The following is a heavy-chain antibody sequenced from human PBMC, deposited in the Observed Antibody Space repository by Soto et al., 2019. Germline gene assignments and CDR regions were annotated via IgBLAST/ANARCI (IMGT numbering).Heavy chain of an antibody. CDR1: GFTFSDYY. V-gene: IGHV3-11*04. CDR2: ISSSGSTI. Sequence: GGSLRLSCAASGFTFSDYYMSWIRQAPGKGLEWVSYISSSGSTIYYADSVKGRFTISRDNAKNSLYLQMNSLRAEDTAVYYCARNGNLGNSFYGDYDGVYYYYYYMDVWGKGTTVTVSS. J-gene: IGHJ6*03. D-gene: IGHD4-17*01. CDR3: ARNGNLGNSFYGDYDGVYYYYYYMDV.